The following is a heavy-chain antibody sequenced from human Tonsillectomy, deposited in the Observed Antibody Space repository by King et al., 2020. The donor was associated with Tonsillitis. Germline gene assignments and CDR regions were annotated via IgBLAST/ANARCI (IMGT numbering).Heavy chain of an antibody. CDR2: INSDGSST. CDR3: ARRHVDTAWVLYYYYMDV. V-gene: IGHV3-74*01. CDR1: GFTFSSYW. Sequence: VQLVESGGGLVQPGGSLRLSCAASGFTFSSYWMHWVRQAPGKGLVWVPRINSDGSSTSYADSVKGRFTISRDNAKNTLYLQMNSLRAEDTAVYYCARRHVDTAWVLYYYYMDVWGKGTTVTVSS. J-gene: IGHJ6*03. D-gene: IGHD5-18*01.